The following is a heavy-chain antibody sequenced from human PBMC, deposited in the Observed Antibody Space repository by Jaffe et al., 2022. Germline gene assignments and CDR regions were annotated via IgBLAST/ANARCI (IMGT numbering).Heavy chain of an antibody. CDR1: GFTFSSYW. J-gene: IGHJ4*02. V-gene: IGHV3-74*01. CDR3: ARGGGRSSGWYNFDY. D-gene: IGHD6-19*01. Sequence: EVQLVESGGGLVQPGGSLRLSCAASGFTFSSYWMHWVRQAPGKGLVWVSRINSDGSSTSYADSVKGRFTISRDNAKNTLYLQMNSLRAEDTAVYYCARGGGRSSGWYNFDYWGQGTLVTVSS. CDR2: INSDGSST.